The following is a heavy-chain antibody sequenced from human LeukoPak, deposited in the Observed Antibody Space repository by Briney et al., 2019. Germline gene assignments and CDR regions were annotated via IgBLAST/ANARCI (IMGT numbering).Heavy chain of an antibody. CDR1: GFTFSSYA. CDR3: AKRWSWIDY. Sequence: GRSLRLSCAASGFTFSSYAMHWVRQAPGKGLEWVAVISYDGSNKYYADSVKGRFTISRDNSKNTLYLQMNSLRAEDTAVYYCAKRWSWIDYWGQGTLVTVSS. V-gene: IGHV3-30-3*02. D-gene: IGHD1-26*01. J-gene: IGHJ4*02. CDR2: ISYDGSNK.